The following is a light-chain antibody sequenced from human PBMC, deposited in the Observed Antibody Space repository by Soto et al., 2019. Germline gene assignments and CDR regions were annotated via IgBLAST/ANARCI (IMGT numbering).Light chain of an antibody. CDR2: EVS. J-gene: IGLJ3*02. Sequence: QPVLTQPASVSGSPGQSITISCTGTSSDVGGYNYVSWYQQHPGKAPKLMIYEVSNRPSGVSNRFSGSKSGNTASLTISGLQAEDEADYYCSSYTSSSTNWVFGGGTKLTVL. CDR3: SSYTSSSTNWV. CDR1: SSDVGGYNY. V-gene: IGLV2-14*01.